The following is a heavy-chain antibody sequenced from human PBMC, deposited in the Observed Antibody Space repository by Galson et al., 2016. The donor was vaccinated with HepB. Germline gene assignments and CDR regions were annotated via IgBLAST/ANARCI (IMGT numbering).Heavy chain of an antibody. CDR2: ISGSGVT. V-gene: IGHV4-59*01. D-gene: IGHD5-18*01. J-gene: IGHJ5*02. CDR3: AMDTDAWVRLDH. Sequence: SETLSLTCIVSGDSINTYYWSWIRQSPGKGLEWMGYISGSGVTNYNPSLKCRVTMSVDKSKNQFSLKLTSVTAADTAMSYCAMDTDAWVRLDHWGQGALVTVSS. CDR1: GDSINTYY.